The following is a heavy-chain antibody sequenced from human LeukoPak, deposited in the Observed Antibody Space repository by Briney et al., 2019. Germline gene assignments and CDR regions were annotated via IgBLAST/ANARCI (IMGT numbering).Heavy chain of an antibody. CDR2: ISSSSSTI. V-gene: IGHV3-48*01. D-gene: IGHD2-15*01. Sequence: TGGSLRLSCAASGFTFSSYEMNWVRQAPGKGLEWVSYISSSSSTIYYADSVKGRFTISRDNAKNSLYLQMNTLRAEDTAVYYCARAPYCSGGSCSSLVGFGWFDPWGQGTLVTVSS. J-gene: IGHJ5*02. CDR3: ARAPYCSGGSCSSLVGFGWFDP. CDR1: GFTFSSYE.